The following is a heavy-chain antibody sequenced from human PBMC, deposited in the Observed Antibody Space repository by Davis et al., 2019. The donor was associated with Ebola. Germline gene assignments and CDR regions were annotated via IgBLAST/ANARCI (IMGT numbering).Heavy chain of an antibody. Sequence: GESLKISCAASGFTFSSYWMSWVRQAPGKGLEWVANIKQDGSEKYYVDSVKGRFTISRDNAKNSLYLQMNSRRAEETAVYYCARGGGSYWGQGTLVTVSS. D-gene: IGHD1-26*01. J-gene: IGHJ4*02. V-gene: IGHV3-7*03. CDR3: ARGGGSY. CDR1: GFTFSSYW. CDR2: IKQDGSEK.